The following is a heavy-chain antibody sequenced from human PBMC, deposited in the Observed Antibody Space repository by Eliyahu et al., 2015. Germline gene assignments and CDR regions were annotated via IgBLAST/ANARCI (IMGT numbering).Heavy chain of an antibody. J-gene: IGHJ4*02. CDR1: GFTFXSYA. CDR3: AKASYSSWYHTIDY. D-gene: IGHD6-13*01. V-gene: IGHV3-23*01. CDR2: ISGSGGST. Sequence: EMQLLESGGGLVQPGGSLRXXXXAXGFTFXSYAMSWVRQAPGKGLEWVSAISGSGGSTYYADSVKGRFTISRDNSKNTLYLQMNSLRAEDTAVYYCAKASYSSWYHTIDYWGQGTLVTVSS.